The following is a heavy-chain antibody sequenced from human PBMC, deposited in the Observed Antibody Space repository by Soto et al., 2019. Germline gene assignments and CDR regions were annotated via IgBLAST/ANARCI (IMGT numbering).Heavy chain of an antibody. CDR1: GGSISSGGYY. Sequence: KSSETLSLTCTGSGGSISSGGYYCSWIRQHPGKGLEWIGYIYYSGSTYYNPSLKSRLTISVDTSKNQFSLKLSSVTAADTAVYYCARALLGGSYYIVWGQGTLVTVSS. V-gene: IGHV4-31*03. D-gene: IGHD1-26*01. CDR3: ARALLGGSYYIV. J-gene: IGHJ4*02. CDR2: IYYSGST.